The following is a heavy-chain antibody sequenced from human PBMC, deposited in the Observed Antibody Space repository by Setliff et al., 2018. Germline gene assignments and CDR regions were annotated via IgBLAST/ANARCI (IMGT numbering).Heavy chain of an antibody. CDR3: ASNPRKGRSGGYFYDDPYYYYMDV. CDR1: GFTFSSHG. D-gene: IGHD1-26*01. CDR2: ILYDGSNK. Sequence: GGSLRLSCAASGFTFSSHGMSWVRQAPGKGLEWVAVILYDGSNKYYGDSVKGRFTISRDNSKNTLYLRLNSLRAEDTAVYYCASNPRKGRSGGYFYDDPYYYYMDVWGKGTTVTVS. V-gene: IGHV3-30*12. J-gene: IGHJ6*03.